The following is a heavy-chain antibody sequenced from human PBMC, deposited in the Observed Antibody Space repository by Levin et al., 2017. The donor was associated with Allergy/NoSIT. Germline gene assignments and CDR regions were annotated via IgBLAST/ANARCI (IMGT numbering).Heavy chain of an antibody. V-gene: IGHV4-31*03. J-gene: IGHJ6*03. CDR2: IYYSGST. Sequence: SQTLSLTCTVSGGSISSGGYYWSWIRQHPGKGLEWIGYIYYSGSTYYNPSLKSRVTISVDTSKNQFSLKLSSVTAADTAVYYCARGPVPAAMPKYYYMDVWGKGTTVTVSS. CDR1: GGSISSGGYY. D-gene: IGHD2-2*01. CDR3: ARGPVPAAMPKYYYMDV.